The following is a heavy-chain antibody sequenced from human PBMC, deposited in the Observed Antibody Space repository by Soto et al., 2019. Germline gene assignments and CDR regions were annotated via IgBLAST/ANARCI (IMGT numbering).Heavy chain of an antibody. D-gene: IGHD2-2*01. J-gene: IGHJ2*01. CDR2: IIPILGIA. Sequence: QVQLVQSGAEVKKPGSSVKVSCKASGGTFSSYTISWVRQAPGQGLEWMGRIIPILGIANYAQKFQGRVMITADKSTSTAYMELSSLISEDTAVYYCARDRCSSTSCTGYFDLWGRGTLVTVSS. V-gene: IGHV1-69*08. CDR1: GGTFSSYT. CDR3: ARDRCSSTSCTGYFDL.